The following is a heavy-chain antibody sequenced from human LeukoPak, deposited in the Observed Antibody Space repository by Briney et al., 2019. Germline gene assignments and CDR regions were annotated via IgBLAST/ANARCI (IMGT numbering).Heavy chain of an antibody. CDR2: IYHSGST. CDR1: GYSISSGYY. V-gene: IGHV4-38-2*01. Sequence: PSETLSLTCAVSGYSISSGYYWGWIRQPPGKGLEWIGSIYHSGSTYYNPSLKSRVTISVDTSKNQFSLKLSSVTAADTAVYYCARQYRSSTSCPFGYWGQGTLVTVSS. J-gene: IGHJ4*02. D-gene: IGHD2-2*01. CDR3: ARQYRSSTSCPFGY.